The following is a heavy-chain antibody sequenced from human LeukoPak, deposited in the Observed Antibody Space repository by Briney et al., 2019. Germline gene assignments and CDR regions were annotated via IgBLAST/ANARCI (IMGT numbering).Heavy chain of an antibody. V-gene: IGHV3-64D*06. CDR1: GLPFSLYY. CDR2: ISTNGGST. D-gene: IGHD7-27*01. Sequence: PGGSLRLSCSPSGLPFSLYYVHCVRQAPGKGLEYDSSISTNGGSTYYADSVKGRFTISRDNSKNTLYLQMSTLRAEDTSVYYCVTELGIGGFDIWGQGTMVTVSS. CDR3: VTELGIGGFDI. J-gene: IGHJ3*02.